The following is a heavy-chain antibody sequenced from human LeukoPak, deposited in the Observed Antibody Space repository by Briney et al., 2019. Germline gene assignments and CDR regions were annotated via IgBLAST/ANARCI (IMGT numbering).Heavy chain of an antibody. J-gene: IGHJ4*02. V-gene: IGHV1-24*01. Sequence: ASVKVSCKVSGYTLTELSMHWVRQAPGKGLEWMGGFDPEDGETIYAQKFQGRVTMTEDTSTDTAYMELSSLRSEDTAVYYCATDGSGWYYLDYWGQGTLVTVSS. CDR2: FDPEDGET. D-gene: IGHD6-19*01. CDR3: ATDGSGWYYLDY. CDR1: GYTLTELS.